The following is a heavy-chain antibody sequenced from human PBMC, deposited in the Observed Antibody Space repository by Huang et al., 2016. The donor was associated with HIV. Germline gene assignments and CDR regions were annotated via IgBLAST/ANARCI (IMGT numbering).Heavy chain of an antibody. CDR2: IRYDGNNY. D-gene: IGHD5-18*01. CDR3: AKDLTYTYGRHFDY. V-gene: IGHV3-30*02. Sequence: QVQLVESGGGVVQPGGSLRLSCAASRFTFSSFGMHWVRQAPGKGLEWVEVIRYDGNNYYYADSVKGRFTISRDNSKNTLYLQMNSLRADDTAVYYCAKDLTYTYGRHFDYWGQGTLVTVSS. J-gene: IGHJ4*02. CDR1: RFTFSSFG.